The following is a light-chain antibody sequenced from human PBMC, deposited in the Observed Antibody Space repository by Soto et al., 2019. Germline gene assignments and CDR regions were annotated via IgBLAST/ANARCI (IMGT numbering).Light chain of an antibody. V-gene: IGLV1-44*01. J-gene: IGLJ1*01. CDR1: SSNIGSNT. Sequence: QSALTQPPSASGTPGQRVTISCSGSSSNIGSNTVNWYQQLPGTAPKLLIYYNDQRPSGVPDRFSGSKSGTSASLAISGLQSEDEADYYCAAWDDSLNGFYVFGTGTKVTVL. CDR3: AAWDDSLNGFYV. CDR2: YND.